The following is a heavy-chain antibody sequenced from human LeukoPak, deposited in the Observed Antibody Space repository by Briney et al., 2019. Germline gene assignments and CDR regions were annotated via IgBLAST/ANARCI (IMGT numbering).Heavy chain of an antibody. CDR1: GFTSGDYA. D-gene: IGHD6-13*01. J-gene: IGHJ3*02. CDR2: IRSKAYGGTT. Sequence: GGSLRLSCTASGFTSGDYAMSWFRQAPGKGLEWVGFIRSKAYGGTTEYAASVKGRFTISRDDSKSIAYLQMNSLKTEDTAVYYCTRDFVWGSSLDAFDIWGQGTMVTVSS. V-gene: IGHV3-49*03. CDR3: TRDFVWGSSLDAFDI.